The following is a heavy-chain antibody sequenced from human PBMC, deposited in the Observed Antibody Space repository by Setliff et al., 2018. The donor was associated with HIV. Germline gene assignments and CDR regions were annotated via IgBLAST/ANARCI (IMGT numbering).Heavy chain of an antibody. V-gene: IGHV3-7*05. CDR1: GYTFSSYW. Sequence: GGSLRLSCAASGYTFSSYWMAWVRQCPGKGLEWVANIQQHGSEIHYVSSVEGRFTISRDNAKNSLYLQMNSLRAEDTAVYYCANMQWASNAWYSFDYWGQGALVTVSS. CDR3: ANMQWASNAWYSFDY. J-gene: IGHJ4*02. CDR2: IQQHGSEI. D-gene: IGHD6-19*01.